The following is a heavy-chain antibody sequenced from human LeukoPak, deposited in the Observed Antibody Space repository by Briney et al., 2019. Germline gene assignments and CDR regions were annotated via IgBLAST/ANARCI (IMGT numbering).Heavy chain of an antibody. V-gene: IGHV4-34*01. D-gene: IGHD5-24*01. CDR3: AESRDGYNPSFDY. CDR2: INHSGST. J-gene: IGHJ4*02. Sequence: SETLSLTCAVYGGSFSGYYWSWIRQPPGKGLEWIGEINHSGSTNYNPSLKSRVTISVDTSKNQFSLKLSSVTAADTAVYYCAESRDGYNPSFDYWGQGTLVTVSS. CDR1: GGSFSGYY.